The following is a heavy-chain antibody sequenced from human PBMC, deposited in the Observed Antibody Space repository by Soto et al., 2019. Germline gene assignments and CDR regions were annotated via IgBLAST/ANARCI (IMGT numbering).Heavy chain of an antibody. J-gene: IGHJ4*02. CDR1: KFTFSNCA. CDR3: AKFRDHYDSSGYIAFDY. D-gene: IGHD3-22*01. Sequence: SLRLSCAASKFTFSNCAMSWVRQAPGKGLEWVSAISSNGGNTFYADSVKGRFTISRDNSKNALYLQMDSLRAEDTAVYYCAKFRDHYDSSGYIAFDYWGQGTLVTVSS. V-gene: IGHV3-23*01. CDR2: ISSNGGNT.